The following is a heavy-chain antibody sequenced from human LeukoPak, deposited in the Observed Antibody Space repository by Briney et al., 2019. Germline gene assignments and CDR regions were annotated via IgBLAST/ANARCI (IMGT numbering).Heavy chain of an antibody. J-gene: IGHJ5*02. Sequence: SVKVSCKASGGTFRSYAISWVRQAPGQGLEWKGGIIPIFGTANYAQKFQGRVTITADESTSTAYMELSSLRSEDTAVYYCARAADYYDSSGYFMDWFDPWGQGTLVTVSS. CDR3: ARAADYYDSSGYFMDWFDP. CDR1: GGTFRSYA. CDR2: IIPIFGTA. D-gene: IGHD3-22*01. V-gene: IGHV1-69*01.